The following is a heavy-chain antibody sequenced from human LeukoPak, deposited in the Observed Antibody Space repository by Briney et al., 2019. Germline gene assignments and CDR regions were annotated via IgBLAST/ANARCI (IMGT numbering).Heavy chain of an antibody. CDR1: GFTFTNYA. D-gene: IGHD6-13*01. CDR3: ARHSSSASDFDY. J-gene: IGHJ4*02. CDR2: ISGSDDST. Sequence: GGSLRLSCAASGFTFTNYAMTWVRQAPGKGLEWISTISGSDDSTYYADSVKGRFTISRDNSKNTLYLQMNSLRAEDTAVYYCARHSSSASDFDYWGQGTLVTVSS. V-gene: IGHV3-23*01.